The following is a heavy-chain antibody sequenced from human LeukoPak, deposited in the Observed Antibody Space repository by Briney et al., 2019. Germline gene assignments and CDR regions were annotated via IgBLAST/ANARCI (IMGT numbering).Heavy chain of an antibody. CDR1: GGTFSSYA. CDR3: ANAEVPVGYQYFQH. D-gene: IGHD1-1*01. Sequence: SVKVSCKASGGTFSSYAISWVRQAPGQGLEWMGGIIPIFGTANYAQKFQGRVTITADESTSTAYMELSSLRSEDTAVYYCANAEVPVGYQYFQHWGQGTLVTVSS. J-gene: IGHJ1*01. V-gene: IGHV1-69*13. CDR2: IIPIFGTA.